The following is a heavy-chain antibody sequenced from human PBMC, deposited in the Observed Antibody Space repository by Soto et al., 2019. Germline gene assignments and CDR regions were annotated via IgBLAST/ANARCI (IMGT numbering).Heavy chain of an antibody. Sequence: AAVKVSCKASGYSFTNNDVTWVRQATGQGLEWMGWMNPGSGDTGYAQKFQGRVTMTRDISIATAYMELSSLRSDDTAIYYCARMATYGSLNWFDPWGQGTLVTVSS. CDR3: ARMATYGSLNWFDP. D-gene: IGHD3-10*01. V-gene: IGHV1-8*01. CDR2: MNPGSGDT. J-gene: IGHJ5*02. CDR1: GYSFTNND.